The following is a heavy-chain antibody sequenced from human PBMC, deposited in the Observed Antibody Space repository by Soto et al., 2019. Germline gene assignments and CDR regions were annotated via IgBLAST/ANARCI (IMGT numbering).Heavy chain of an antibody. Sequence: PSETLSLTCTVSGGSISSSSYYWCWIRQPPGKGLEWIGSIYYSGSTYYNPSLKSRVTISVDTSKNQFSLKLSSVTAADTAVYYCARRSGSGWKYWGQGTLVTVSS. CDR1: GGSISSSSYY. V-gene: IGHV4-39*01. CDR2: IYYSGST. CDR3: ARRSGSGWKY. J-gene: IGHJ4*02. D-gene: IGHD6-19*01.